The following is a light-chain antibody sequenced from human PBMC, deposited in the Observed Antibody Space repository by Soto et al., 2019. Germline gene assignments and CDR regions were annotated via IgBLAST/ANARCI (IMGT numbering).Light chain of an antibody. CDR1: QSVTVNS. Sequence: EILLTQSPSTLSLSPGEGVTLSCRASQSVTVNSLAWYQQKPGQDPRLLLYAASTRAAAVPDRFTGSGSGTDFALTISRLEPEDFGVYDCQQYGDSSLTSGTGTKVDI. V-gene: IGKV3-20*01. J-gene: IGKJ3*01. CDR2: AAS. CDR3: QQYGDSSLT.